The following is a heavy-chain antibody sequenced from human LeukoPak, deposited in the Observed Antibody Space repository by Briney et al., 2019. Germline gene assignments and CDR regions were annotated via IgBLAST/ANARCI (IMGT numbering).Heavy chain of an antibody. V-gene: IGHV3-30*07. CDR3: VREQPGDGWYGFDY. J-gene: IGHJ4*02. CDR1: GFTFSNFA. CDR2: IRFDGSRK. Sequence: GASLRLSCAASGFTFSNFAMHWVRQAPGKGLEWVAIIRFDGSRKHYAESLEGRFTISRDNSKNTVSLQMSSLRTEDTALYYCVREQPGDGWYGFDYWGQGTLVTVSS. D-gene: IGHD6-19*01.